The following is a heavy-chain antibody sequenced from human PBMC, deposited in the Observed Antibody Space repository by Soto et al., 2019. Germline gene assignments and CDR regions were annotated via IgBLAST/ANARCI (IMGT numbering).Heavy chain of an antibody. J-gene: IGHJ4*02. CDR2: ISAHHGNT. D-gene: IGHD1-1*01. CDR3: ARGRYGDY. Sequence: QVHLVQSGAEVKKPGASVKVSCKGSGYGFTTYGTTWVRQAPGQGLEGMAWISAHHGNTNYAQQLQGSVTVTRDTSTSTASMELRRLSSDSTAVYSCARGRYGDYWGQGALVTVSS. V-gene: IGHV1-18*01. CDR1: GYGFTTYG.